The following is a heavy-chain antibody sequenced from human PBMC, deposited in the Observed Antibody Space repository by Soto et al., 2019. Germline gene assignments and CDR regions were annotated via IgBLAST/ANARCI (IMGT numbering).Heavy chain of an antibody. D-gene: IGHD2-2*01. V-gene: IGHV1-3*01. CDR1: GYTFTSYS. CDR2: INAGNGNT. J-gene: IGHJ5*02. CDR3: ARDVGYCSSTSCYFEWNWFDL. Sequence: ASVKVSCKASGYTFTSYSMHWVRQAPGQRLEWMGWINAGNGNTKYSQKFQGRVTITRDTSASTAYMELSSLRSEDTAVYYCARDVGYCSSTSCYFEWNWFDLWSQGTLVTVSS.